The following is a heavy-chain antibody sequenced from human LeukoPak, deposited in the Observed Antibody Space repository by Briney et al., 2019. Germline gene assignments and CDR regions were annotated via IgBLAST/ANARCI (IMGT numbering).Heavy chain of an antibody. CDR1: GFTFSSYG. V-gene: IGHV3-30*18. J-gene: IGHJ4*02. D-gene: IGHD3-9*01. CDR2: ISYDGSNK. Sequence: PGGSLRLSCAASGFTFSSYGMHWVRQAPGKGLEWVAVISYDGSNKYYADSVKGRFTISRDNSKNTLYLQMNSLRAEDTAVYYCAKGEGYCDWLLYFWGQGTLVTVSS. CDR3: AKGEGYCDWLLYF.